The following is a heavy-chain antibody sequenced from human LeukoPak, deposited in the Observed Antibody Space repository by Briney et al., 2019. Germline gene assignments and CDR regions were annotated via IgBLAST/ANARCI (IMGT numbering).Heavy chain of an antibody. V-gene: IGHV4-34*01. J-gene: IGHJ5*02. CDR1: GGSISGYY. Sequence: ETLSLTCSVSGGSISGYYWSWIRQPPGKGLEWIGEINHSGSTNYNPSLKSRVTISVDTSKNQFSLKLSSVTAADTAVYYCARARITMVRGVRGACWFDPWGQGTLVTVSS. CDR2: INHSGST. CDR3: ARARITMVRGVRGACWFDP. D-gene: IGHD3-10*01.